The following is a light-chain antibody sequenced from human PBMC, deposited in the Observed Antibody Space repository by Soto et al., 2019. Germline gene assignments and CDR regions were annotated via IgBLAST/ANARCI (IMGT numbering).Light chain of an antibody. Sequence: DIQITQSPSTLSASVGARITITCRASQSISSWLAWYQQKPGKAPNLLIYKASSSESGVPSRFSGSGSGTELTLTISSLQPDDSATYYFQQYERGWTFGQGTKVEIK. CDR1: QSISSW. CDR3: QQYERGWT. V-gene: IGKV1-5*03. J-gene: IGKJ1*01. CDR2: KAS.